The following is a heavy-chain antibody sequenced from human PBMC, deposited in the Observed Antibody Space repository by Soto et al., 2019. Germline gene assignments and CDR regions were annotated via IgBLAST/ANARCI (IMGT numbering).Heavy chain of an antibody. D-gene: IGHD3-22*01. J-gene: IGHJ5*02. CDR3: ARDERHYDNSGYLGIYP. CDR1: GVPVSSRSDY. V-gene: IGHV4-61*01. Sequence: SETLSLTFAVSGVPVSSRSDYLLLIRQPPGKGLEWIGYIHYSGSTNYNPSLKSRVTISVDTSKNQFSLKLSSVTAADTAVYYCARDERHYDNSGYLGIYPWGQGTLVTVSS. CDR2: IHYSGST.